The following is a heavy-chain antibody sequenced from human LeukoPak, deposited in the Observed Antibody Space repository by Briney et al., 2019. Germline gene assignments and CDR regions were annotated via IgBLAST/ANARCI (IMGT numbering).Heavy chain of an antibody. D-gene: IGHD3-10*02. V-gene: IGHV3-21*01. J-gene: IGHJ6*04. Sequence: PGGSLRLSCAASGFTFSSYSMNWVRQAPGKGLEWVSSITSSSTYIYYADSVKGRFTISRDNAKNSLYLQMNSLRAEDTAVYYCAELGITMIGGVWGKGTTVTISS. CDR1: GFTFSSYS. CDR3: AELGITMIGGV. CDR2: ITSSSTYI.